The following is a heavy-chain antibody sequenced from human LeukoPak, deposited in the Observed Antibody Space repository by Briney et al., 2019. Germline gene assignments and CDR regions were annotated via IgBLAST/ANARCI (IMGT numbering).Heavy chain of an antibody. CDR2: INPSGGST. Sequence: ASVKVSCKASGYTFTRYYLHWVRQAPGQGLEWMGLINPSGGSTRYAQKFQGWVTMTRDTSNSTAYMELSRLRSDDTAVYYCARGGITGTTRGPTRLNDAFDIWGQGTLVTVSS. D-gene: IGHD1-20*01. J-gene: IGHJ3*02. V-gene: IGHV1-46*01. CDR1: GYTFTRYY. CDR3: ARGGITGTTRGPTRLNDAFDI.